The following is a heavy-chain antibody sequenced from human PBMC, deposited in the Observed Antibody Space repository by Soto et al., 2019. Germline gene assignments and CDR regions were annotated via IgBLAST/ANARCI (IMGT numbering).Heavy chain of an antibody. J-gene: IGHJ3*02. D-gene: IGHD3-22*01. CDR1: GGTFSSYA. V-gene: IGHV1-69*01. CDR2: IIPIFGTA. CDR3: ARGGAKYYYDSSGYYQDAFDI. Sequence: QVQLVQSGAEVKKPGSSVKVSCKASGGTFSSYAISWVRQAPGQGLEWMGGIIPIFGTANYAQKFQGRVTITADESTSTAYMELSSLRSEDTAVYYCARGGAKYYYDSSGYYQDAFDIWGQGTMLTVSS.